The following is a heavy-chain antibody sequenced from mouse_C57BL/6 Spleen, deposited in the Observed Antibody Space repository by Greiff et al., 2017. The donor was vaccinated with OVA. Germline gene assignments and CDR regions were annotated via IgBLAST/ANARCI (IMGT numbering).Heavy chain of an antibody. V-gene: IGHV1-15*01. Sequence: VQLVESGAELVRPGASVTLSCKASGYTFTDYEMHWVKQTPVHGLEWIGAIDPETGGTAYNQKFKGKAILTADKSSSTAYMELRSLTSEDSAVYYCTRPLIYYEHWGQGTTLTVSS. CDR1: GYTFTDYE. CDR3: TRPLIYYEH. J-gene: IGHJ2*01. CDR2: IDPETGGT.